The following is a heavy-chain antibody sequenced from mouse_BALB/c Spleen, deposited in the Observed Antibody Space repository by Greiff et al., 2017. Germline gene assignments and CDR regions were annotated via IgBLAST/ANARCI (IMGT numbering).Heavy chain of an antibody. D-gene: IGHD1-1*01. Sequence: EVKVVESGGGLVKLGGSLKLSCAASGFTFSSYYMSWVRQTPEKRLELVAAINSNGGSTYYPDTVKGRFTISRDNAKNTLYLQMSSLKSEDTALYYCARSYGSSPYYFDYWGQGTTLTVSS. CDR1: GFTFSSYY. CDR3: ARSYGSSPYYFDY. J-gene: IGHJ2*01. V-gene: IGHV5-6-2*01. CDR2: INSNGGST.